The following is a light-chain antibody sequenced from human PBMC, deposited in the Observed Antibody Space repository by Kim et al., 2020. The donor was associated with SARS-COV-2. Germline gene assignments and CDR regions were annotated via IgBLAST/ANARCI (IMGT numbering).Light chain of an antibody. Sequence: ASTGDRVTITCRASQNINAYLNWYQQKPGKAPRLLISSVSALATGVPSRFSGGGLGTDFTLTINGLQLEDFATYYCQQSYSVEYTFGQGTKLEI. V-gene: IGKV1-39*01. CDR3: QQSYSVEYT. J-gene: IGKJ2*01. CDR1: QNINAY. CDR2: SVS.